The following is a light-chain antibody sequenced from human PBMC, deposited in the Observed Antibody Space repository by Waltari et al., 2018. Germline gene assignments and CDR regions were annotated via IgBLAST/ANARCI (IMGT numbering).Light chain of an antibody. CDR3: QQRSNWPLT. V-gene: IGKV3-11*01. J-gene: IGKJ4*01. CDR2: DTS. Sequence: EIVLTQSPATLSLSPGERAALSCRASQSIGSQLAWYQQRPGQAPRLLIDDTSNRATGIPARVSGSGSGTDFTLTISSLQFEDSAVYYCQQRSNWPLTFGGGTKVEIK. CDR1: QSIGSQ.